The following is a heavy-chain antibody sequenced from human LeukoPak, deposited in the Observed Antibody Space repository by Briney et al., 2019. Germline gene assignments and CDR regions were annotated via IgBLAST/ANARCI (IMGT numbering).Heavy chain of an antibody. D-gene: IGHD3-10*01. CDR1: GFTFKLYW. V-gene: IGHV3-74*01. Sequence: PGGSLRLSCAASGFTFKLYWMHWVRQVPGRGPVWVSRINHDGSETIYADSVRGRFTISRDDAKNTLYLQMNNLRAEDTAVYYCARADMGFSGRRAFDIWGQGTMVTVSS. CDR2: INHDGSET. CDR3: ARADMGFSGRRAFDI. J-gene: IGHJ3*02.